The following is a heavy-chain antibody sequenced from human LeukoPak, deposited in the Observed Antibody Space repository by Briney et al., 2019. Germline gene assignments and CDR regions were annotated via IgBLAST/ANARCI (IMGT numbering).Heavy chain of an antibody. CDR2: IYYSGST. D-gene: IGHD3-3*01. Sequence: PSETLSLTCTVSGGSISSGDYYWSWIRQPPGKGLEWIGYIYYSGSTYYNPSLKSRVTISVDTSKNQFSLKPSSVTAADTAVYYCARVVEDFWSGYELFDYWGQGTLVTVSS. CDR1: GGSISSGDYY. V-gene: IGHV4-30-4*01. J-gene: IGHJ4*02. CDR3: ARVVEDFWSGYELFDY.